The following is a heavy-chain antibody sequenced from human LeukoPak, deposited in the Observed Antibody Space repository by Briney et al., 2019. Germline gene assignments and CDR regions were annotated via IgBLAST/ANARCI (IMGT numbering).Heavy chain of an antibody. D-gene: IGHD3-22*01. Sequence: SETLSLTCRVSGDSISSGYYWGWIRQSPGKGLEWIGSIYHSGSTNYNPSLQSRVTISADTSKNRISLKLRSVTAADTAVYYCVRESHYYESGGLDAFDIWGQGTMVTVSS. CDR1: GDSISSGYY. J-gene: IGHJ3*02. CDR3: VRESHYYESGGLDAFDI. V-gene: IGHV4-38-2*02. CDR2: IYHSGST.